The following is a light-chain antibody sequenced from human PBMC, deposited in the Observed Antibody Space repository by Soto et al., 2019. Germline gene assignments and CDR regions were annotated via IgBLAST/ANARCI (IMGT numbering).Light chain of an antibody. CDR3: SSYTTSSTRV. J-gene: IGLJ1*01. Sequence: QSALTQPASVSGSTGQSIAISCTGSSSDVGIYNYVSWYQQHPGKVPKLIIYEVTNRPSGVSNRFSGSKSGNTASLTISGLQAEDEADYYCSSYTTSSTRVLGTGTKVTVL. V-gene: IGLV2-14*01. CDR1: SSDVGIYNY. CDR2: EVT.